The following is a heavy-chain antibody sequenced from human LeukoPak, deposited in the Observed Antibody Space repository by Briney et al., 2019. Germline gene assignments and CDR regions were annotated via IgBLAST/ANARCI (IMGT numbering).Heavy chain of an antibody. CDR3: ATDPYGGHYDY. Sequence: ASAKVSCKGSGYTLTELFMQGVRQARGKGVEGMGGFDPEDGETIYAQKFQGRVTMTEDTSTDTAYMELSSLRSEDTAVYYCATDPYGGHYDYWGQGTLVTVSS. CDR1: GYTLTELF. J-gene: IGHJ4*02. D-gene: IGHD4-23*01. V-gene: IGHV1-24*01. CDR2: FDPEDGET.